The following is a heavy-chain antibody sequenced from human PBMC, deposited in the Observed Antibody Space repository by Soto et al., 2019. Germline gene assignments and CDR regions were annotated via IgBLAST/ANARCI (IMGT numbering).Heavy chain of an antibody. CDR2: IDYSGST. Sequence: SETLSLSWTVSGGSISSGGDYWSWIRQHPGKGLEWIGYIDYSGSTNYNPSLKSRVTISVDTSKNQFSLKLSSVTAADTAVYYCARSTYYYYYGMDVWGQGTTVTVSS. CDR3: ARSTYYYYYGMDV. J-gene: IGHJ6*02. V-gene: IGHV4-61*08. CDR1: GGSISSGGDY.